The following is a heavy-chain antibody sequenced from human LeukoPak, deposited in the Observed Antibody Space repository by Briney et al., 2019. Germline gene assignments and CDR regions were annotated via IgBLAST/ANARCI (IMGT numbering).Heavy chain of an antibody. J-gene: IGHJ4*02. Sequence: GASVKVSCKASGYTFTSYAMHWVRQAPGQRLEWMGGIIPIFGTANYAQRFQGRVTITTDESTSTAYMELSSLRSEDTAVYYCARDIQRCTNGVCSEYWGQGTLVTVSS. CDR3: ARDIQRCTNGVCSEY. CDR1: GYTFTSYA. CDR2: IIPIFGTA. D-gene: IGHD2-8*01. V-gene: IGHV1-69*05.